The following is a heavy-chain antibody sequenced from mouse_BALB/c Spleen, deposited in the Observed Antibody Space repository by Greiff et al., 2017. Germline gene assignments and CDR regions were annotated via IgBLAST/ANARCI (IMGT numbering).Heavy chain of an antibody. V-gene: IGHV1S137*01. CDR2: ISTYYGDA. CDR3: ARWDYDY. D-gene: IGHD2-4*01. CDR1: GYTFTDYA. Sequence: VKLMESGAELVRPGVSVKISCKGSGYTFTDYAMHWVKQSHAKSLEWIGVISTYYGDASYNQKFKGKATMTVDKSSSTAYMELARLTSEDSAIYYCARWDYDYWGQGTTLTVSS. J-gene: IGHJ2*01.